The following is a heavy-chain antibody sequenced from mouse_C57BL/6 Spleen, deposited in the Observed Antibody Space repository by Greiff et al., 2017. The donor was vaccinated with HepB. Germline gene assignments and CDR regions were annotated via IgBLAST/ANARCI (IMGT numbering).Heavy chain of an antibody. CDR2: IYPGSGST. J-gene: IGHJ1*03. V-gene: IGHV1-55*01. Sequence: QVQLKQPGAELVKPGASVKMSCKASGYTFTSYWITWVKQRPGQGLEWIGDIYPGSGSTNYNEKFKSKATLTVDTSSSTAYMQLSSLTSEDSAVYYCARDITTVVAKGYFDVWGTGTTVTVSS. CDR3: ARDITTVVAKGYFDV. D-gene: IGHD1-1*01. CDR1: GYTFTSYW.